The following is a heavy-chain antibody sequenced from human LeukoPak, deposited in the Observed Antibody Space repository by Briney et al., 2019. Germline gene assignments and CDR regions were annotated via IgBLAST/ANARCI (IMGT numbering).Heavy chain of an antibody. CDR1: GLTFSTYA. CDR2: ISSNGGST. CDR3: AKDRDWYYFVY. V-gene: IGHV3-64*04. J-gene: IGHJ4*02. Sequence: GGSLTLSCSGSGLTFSTYAFHWVRQAPGKGLEFVSAISSNGGSTFYADSVKGRFTISRDNSKNTLYLQMNSLRAEDTPVYYCAKDRDWYYFVYWGQGTLVTVSS. D-gene: IGHD5-24*01.